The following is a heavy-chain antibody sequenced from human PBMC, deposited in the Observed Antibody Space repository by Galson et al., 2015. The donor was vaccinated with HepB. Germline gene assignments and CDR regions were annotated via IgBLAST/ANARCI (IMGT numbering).Heavy chain of an antibody. Sequence: CKASGYTFTSYAMHWVRQAPGQRLEWMGWINAGNGNTKYSQKFQGRVTITRDTSASTAYMELSSLRSEDTAVYYCARAPITMVRGVMRGLYGMDVWGQGTTVTVSS. CDR3: ARAPITMVRGVMRGLYGMDV. J-gene: IGHJ6*02. V-gene: IGHV1-3*01. CDR1: GYTFTSYA. D-gene: IGHD3-10*01. CDR2: INAGNGNT.